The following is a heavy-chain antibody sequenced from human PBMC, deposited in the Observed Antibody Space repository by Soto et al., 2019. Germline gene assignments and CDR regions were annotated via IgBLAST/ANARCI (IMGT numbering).Heavy chain of an antibody. Sequence: SETLSLTCTVSGTSISSYYWSWIRQPPGKGLEWIANIHYSGTTNYNPSLASRVTLSVDTSKNQFSLKMTSVTTADRAMYFCARYNSYAIDYWGRGTLVTVSS. CDR3: ARYNSYAIDY. D-gene: IGHD2-8*01. CDR1: GTSISSYY. J-gene: IGHJ4*02. CDR2: IHYSGTT. V-gene: IGHV4-59*01.